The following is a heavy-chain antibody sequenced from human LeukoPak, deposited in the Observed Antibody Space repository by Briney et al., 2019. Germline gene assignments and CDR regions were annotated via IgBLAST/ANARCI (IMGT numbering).Heavy chain of an antibody. V-gene: IGHV3-23*01. J-gene: IGHJ4*02. CDR3: AKRGVVIRVILVGFYKEAYYFDS. CDR2: MSGSGGGT. Sequence: GGCLRLSCAVSGITLSNYGMSWVRKAPGKGLEWVAGMSGSGGGTNYADSVKGRFTVSRDNSKNTLYLQMKSLRAEDTAVYFCAKRGVVIRVILVGFYKEAYYFDSWGQGALVTVSS. D-gene: IGHD3-22*01. CDR1: GITLSNYG.